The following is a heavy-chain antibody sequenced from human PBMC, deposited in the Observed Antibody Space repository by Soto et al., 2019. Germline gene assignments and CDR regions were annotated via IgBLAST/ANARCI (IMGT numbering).Heavy chain of an antibody. V-gene: IGHV1-18*01. Sequence: GASVKVSCKTSGYSFHSSGISWVRQAPGQGLEWMGWISVFNGYAHSAQKFQGRVIMTADTFTSTAYMELRGLRSDDTAMYYCSKNGTTWFASWGQGTPVTVSS. CDR1: GYSFHSSG. CDR3: SKNGTTWFAS. D-gene: IGHD1-1*01. CDR2: ISVFNGYA. J-gene: IGHJ5*01.